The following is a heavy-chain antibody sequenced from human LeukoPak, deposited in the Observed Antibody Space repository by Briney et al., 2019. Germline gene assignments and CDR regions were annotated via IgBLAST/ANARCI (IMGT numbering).Heavy chain of an antibody. D-gene: IGHD3-22*01. CDR3: ARESVIVVNGMDV. V-gene: IGHV1-2*02. CDR1: GYTFTGYY. Sequence: ASEKVSCKASGYTFTGYYMHWVRQAPGHGRKWMEWINPHSGGTNYAQTVQGRVTMTRDTSSSTAYMELSRLSSDDTAVYYCARESVIVVNGMDVWGQGTTVTVSS. J-gene: IGHJ6*02. CDR2: INPHSGGT.